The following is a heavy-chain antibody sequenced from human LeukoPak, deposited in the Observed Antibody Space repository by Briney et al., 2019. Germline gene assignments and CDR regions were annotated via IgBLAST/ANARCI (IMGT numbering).Heavy chain of an antibody. Sequence: PPQTLSLTCTVSGGSISSGDYYWSWIRQPPGKGLEWIGYIYYSGSTYYNPSLKSRVTLSVDTSKNQFSLKLSSVTAADTAVYYCARGMVYANWFDPWGQGTLVTVSS. D-gene: IGHD2-8*01. V-gene: IGHV4-30-4*01. CDR1: GGSISSGDYY. CDR3: ARGMVYANWFDP. J-gene: IGHJ5*02. CDR2: IYYSGST.